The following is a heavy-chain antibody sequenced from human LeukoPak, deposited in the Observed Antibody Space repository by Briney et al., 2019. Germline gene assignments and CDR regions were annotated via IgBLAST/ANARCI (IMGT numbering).Heavy chain of an antibody. CDR1: GFIFSNYP. D-gene: IGHD4-23*01. V-gene: IGHV3-23*01. J-gene: IGHJ6*02. CDR2: ISSSGSTI. Sequence: GGSLRLSCAASGFIFSNYPMNWVRQAPGKGLEWVSEISSSGSTIYYADSVRGRFTISRDKSKNTMYLQMNSLRAEDTAVYYCAKAGLRWSPSPMDVWGQGTTVTVSS. CDR3: AKAGLRWSPSPMDV.